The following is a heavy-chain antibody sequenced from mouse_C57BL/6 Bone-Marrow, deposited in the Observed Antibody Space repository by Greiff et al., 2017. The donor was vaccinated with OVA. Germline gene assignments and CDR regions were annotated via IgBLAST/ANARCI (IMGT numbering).Heavy chain of an antibody. J-gene: IGHJ2*01. V-gene: IGHV1-7*01. CDR3: ARRRGFYFDY. CDR2: INPSSGYT. Sequence: VQLQESGADLAKPGASVKLSCKASGYTFTSYWMHWVKQRPGQGLEWIGYINPSSGYTKSNQKFKDKATLTADKSSSTAYMQLSSLTSEGTAVDYCARRRGFYFDYWGQGTTLTVSS. CDR1: GYTFTSYW.